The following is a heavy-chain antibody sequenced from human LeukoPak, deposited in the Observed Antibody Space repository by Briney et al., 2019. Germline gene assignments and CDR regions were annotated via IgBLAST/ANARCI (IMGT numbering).Heavy chain of an antibody. Sequence: ASVKVSCKASGYTFTSYGISWVRQAPGQGLEWMGWISAYNGNTNYEQKLQGRVTMTTDTSTSTAYMELRSLRSDDTAVYYCARAGSRSLTNAFDIWGQGTMVTVSS. CDR1: GYTFTSYG. J-gene: IGHJ3*02. D-gene: IGHD3-10*01. CDR3: ARAGSRSLTNAFDI. V-gene: IGHV1-18*01. CDR2: ISAYNGNT.